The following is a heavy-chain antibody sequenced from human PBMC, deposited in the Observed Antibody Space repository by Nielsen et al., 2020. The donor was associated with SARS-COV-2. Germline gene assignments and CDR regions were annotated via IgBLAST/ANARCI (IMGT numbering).Heavy chain of an antibody. CDR1: GYTFTGDY. CDR3: ARAPAHYYYYGMDV. CDR2: INPNSGGT. Sequence: ASVKVSCKASGYTFTGDYMHWVRQAPGQGLEWMGWINPNSGGTNYAQKFQGWVTMTRDTSISTAYMELSRLRSDDTAVYYCARAPAHYYYYGMDVWGQGTTVTVSS. J-gene: IGHJ6*02. V-gene: IGHV1-2*04.